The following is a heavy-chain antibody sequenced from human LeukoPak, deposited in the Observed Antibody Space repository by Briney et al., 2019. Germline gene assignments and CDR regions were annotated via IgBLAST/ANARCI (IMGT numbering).Heavy chain of an antibody. D-gene: IGHD3-9*01. CDR3: TTGKVFDCLSFFDY. Sequence: GSLRLSCTASGFTFSSYSMHWVRQAPGKGLEWVGRIKSKTDGGTTDYAAPVKGRFTISRDDSKNTLYLQMNSLKTEDTAVYYCTTGKVFDCLSFFDYWGQGTLVTVSS. CDR1: GFTFSSYS. V-gene: IGHV3-15*01. J-gene: IGHJ4*02. CDR2: IKSKTDGGTT.